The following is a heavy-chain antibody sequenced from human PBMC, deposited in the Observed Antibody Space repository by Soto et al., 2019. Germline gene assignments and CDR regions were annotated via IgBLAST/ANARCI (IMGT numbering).Heavy chain of an antibody. CDR1: GDSINSYY. CDR3: ARTYDNSGPNSGGYAFDI. CDR2: FYKSGTT. J-gene: IGHJ3*02. V-gene: IGHV4-59*01. Sequence: QVQLQESGPGLVKPSETLSFTCTVSGDSINSYYWSWIRQPPGKGLEWIAYFYKSGTTNYNPSLQSRVTISVDTSKNQFSLKLSSVTAADTAVYYCARTYDNSGPNSGGYAFDIWGQGTMLTVSS. D-gene: IGHD3-22*01.